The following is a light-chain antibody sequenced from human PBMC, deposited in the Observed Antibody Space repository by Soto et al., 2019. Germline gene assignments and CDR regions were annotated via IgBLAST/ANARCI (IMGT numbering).Light chain of an antibody. Sequence: EIVLTRSPGTLSLSPGERATLSCRASQSVAKNFLAWYQQKPGQAPRLLIYGASSKASGIPDRFSGSGSGTDFTLTISRLEPEDFAVFYCHQYASSPLTFGGGTKVEI. CDR1: QSVAKNF. J-gene: IGKJ4*01. CDR2: GAS. CDR3: HQYASSPLT. V-gene: IGKV3-20*01.